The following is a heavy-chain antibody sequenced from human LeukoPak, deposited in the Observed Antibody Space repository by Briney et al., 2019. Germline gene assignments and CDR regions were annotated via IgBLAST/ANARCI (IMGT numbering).Heavy chain of an antibody. CDR1: GYTFTTYG. Sequence: ASVKVSCKASGYTFTTYGITWVRQAPGQGLEWMGWISAYNGNTNYAQKLQGRVTMTTDTSTSTAYMELRSLRSDDTAVYYCARDPQQLVGATGGGFQYRGQGTLVTVSS. D-gene: IGHD1-26*01. V-gene: IGHV1-18*01. CDR3: ARDPQQLVGATGGGFQY. CDR2: ISAYNGNT. J-gene: IGHJ4*02.